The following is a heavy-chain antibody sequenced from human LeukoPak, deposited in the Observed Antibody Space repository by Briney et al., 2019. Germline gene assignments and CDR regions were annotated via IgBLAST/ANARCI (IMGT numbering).Heavy chain of an antibody. V-gene: IGHV4-34*01. CDR1: GGSFSGYY. CDR3: ARVSASTFGYDY. CDR2: INHSGST. J-gene: IGHJ4*02. Sequence: SETLSLTCAVYGGSFSGYYWSWIRQPPGKGLEWIGEINHSGSTNYNPSLKSRVTISVDTSKNQFSLKLSSVTAADTAVYYCARVSASTFGYDYWGQGTLVTVSS. D-gene: IGHD2-2*01.